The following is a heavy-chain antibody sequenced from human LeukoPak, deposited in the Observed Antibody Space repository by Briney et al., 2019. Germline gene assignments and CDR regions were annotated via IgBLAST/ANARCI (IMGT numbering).Heavy chain of an antibody. D-gene: IGHD3-10*01. Sequence: SSETLSLTCTVSGYSISSGYYWGWIRQPPGKGLEWIGSIYHSGSTYYNPSLKSRVTISVDTSKNQFSLKLSSVTAADTAVYYCARDSYYGSGSYYGFDYWGQGTLVTVSS. CDR2: IYHSGST. J-gene: IGHJ4*02. V-gene: IGHV4-38-2*02. CDR3: ARDSYYGSGSYYGFDY. CDR1: GYSISSGYY.